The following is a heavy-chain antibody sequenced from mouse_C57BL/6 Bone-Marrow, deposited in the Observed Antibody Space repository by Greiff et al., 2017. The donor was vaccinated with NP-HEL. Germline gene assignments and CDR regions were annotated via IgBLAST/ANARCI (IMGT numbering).Heavy chain of an antibody. Sequence: VQLQQSGAELVRPGASVTLSCTASGFNIEDDYMHWVKQRPEQGLEWIGWIDPENGDTEYASKFQGKATITADTSSNTAYLQLSSLTSEDTAVYYCTTQVARNWGQGTLVTVSA. V-gene: IGHV14-4*01. CDR2: IDPENGDT. CDR1: GFNIEDDY. D-gene: IGHD1-1*01. CDR3: TTQVARN. J-gene: IGHJ3*01.